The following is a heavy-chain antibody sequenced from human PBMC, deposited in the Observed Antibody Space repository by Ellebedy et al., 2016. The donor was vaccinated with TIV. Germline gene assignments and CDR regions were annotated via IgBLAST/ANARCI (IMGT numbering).Heavy chain of an antibody. Sequence: PGGSLRLSCVASGFTLSSYGMHWVRQAPGKGLEWVAVISYDGSNKYYADSVKGRFTISRDNSKNTLYLQMNSLRAEETAVFYCAKDFGRGAAAGPPGAGAYYGMDVWGQGTTVTVSS. CDR2: ISYDGSNK. CDR3: AKDFGRGAAAGPPGAGAYYGMDV. J-gene: IGHJ6*02. CDR1: GFTLSSYG. D-gene: IGHD6-13*01. V-gene: IGHV3-30*18.